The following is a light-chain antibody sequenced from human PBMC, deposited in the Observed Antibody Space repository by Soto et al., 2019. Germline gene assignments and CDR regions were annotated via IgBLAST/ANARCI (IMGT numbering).Light chain of an antibody. Sequence: EIVLTHSPATLSLSPGERATLSCRASQSISTYLAWYQQKPGQAPRLLLYDASNRATGITARFSGSGSGTDFTLTISSLEPEDFAVYYCQKRSNWPLTFGGGTKVEIK. CDR2: DAS. CDR3: QKRSNWPLT. J-gene: IGKJ4*01. V-gene: IGKV3-11*01. CDR1: QSISTY.